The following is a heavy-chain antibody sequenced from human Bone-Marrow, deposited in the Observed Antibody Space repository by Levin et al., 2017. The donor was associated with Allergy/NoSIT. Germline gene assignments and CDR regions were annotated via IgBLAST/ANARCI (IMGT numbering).Heavy chain of an antibody. J-gene: IGHJ3*01. CDR3: ARDCITDCARPFDF. CDR2: IYYIGST. D-gene: IGHD3-10*01. Sequence: SETLSLTCTVSGGSIGRYYWHWLRQPPGKGLEWIGYIYYIGSTDYNPSLKSRVTMSVDTSKNPFSLKLASVTAADTAVYFCARDCITDCARPFDFWGKGTMVTVSS. CDR1: GGSIGRYY. V-gene: IGHV4-59*01.